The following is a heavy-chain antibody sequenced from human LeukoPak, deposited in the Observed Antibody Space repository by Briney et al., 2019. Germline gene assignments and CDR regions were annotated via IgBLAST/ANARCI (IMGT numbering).Heavy chain of an antibody. D-gene: IGHD6-13*01. J-gene: IGHJ4*02. CDR3: AKTGGIAAAH. V-gene: IGHV3-30*02. Sequence: GGSLRLSCAASGFTFSNYGMHWVRQAPGKGLEWVAFIRYDGSNKYFADSLKGRFTISRDNSKDTLYLQMNSLRAEDTALYYCAKTGGIAAAHWGQGTLVTVSS. CDR1: GFTFSNYG. CDR2: IRYDGSNK.